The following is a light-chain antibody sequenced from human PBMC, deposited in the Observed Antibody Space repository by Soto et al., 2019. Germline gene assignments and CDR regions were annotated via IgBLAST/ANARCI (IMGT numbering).Light chain of an antibody. J-gene: IGLJ2*01. V-gene: IGLV2-14*01. Sequence: QSALTQPASVSGPPGQSITISCAGTRSDIGASNSVSWYQHLPGRSPTLIIYEATNRPSGVSERFSGSKAGDTASLTISGLQADDESEYCCISYKTDDTFVFGGGTKLTVL. CDR3: ISYKTDDTFV. CDR2: EAT. CDR1: RSDIGASNS.